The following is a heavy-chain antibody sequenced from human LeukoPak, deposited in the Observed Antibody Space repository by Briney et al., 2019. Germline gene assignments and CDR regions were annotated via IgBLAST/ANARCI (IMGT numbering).Heavy chain of an antibody. CDR3: TRGGDYRFDY. J-gene: IGHJ4*02. CDR1: GFTVSSNY. Sequence: TGGSLRLSCAASGFTVSSNYMSWVRQAPGKGLEWVGFIRNKGYGGTTEYAASVKGRFTISRDESKSIAYLQMNSLKTEDTAVYYCTRGGDYRFDYWGQGTLVTVSS. V-gene: IGHV3-49*04. D-gene: IGHD4-17*01. CDR2: IRNKGYGGTT.